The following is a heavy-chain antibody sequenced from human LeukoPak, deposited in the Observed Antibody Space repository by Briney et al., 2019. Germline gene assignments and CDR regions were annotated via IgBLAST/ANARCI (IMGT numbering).Heavy chain of an antibody. D-gene: IGHD6-6*01. Sequence: SVKVSCKASGGTFSSYTISWVRQAPGQGLEWMGRIIPILGIANYAQKFQGRVTITADKSTSTAYMELSSLRSEDTAVYYCASGYSSSYNWFDPWGQGTLVTVSS. CDR2: IIPILGIA. J-gene: IGHJ5*02. CDR3: ASGYSSSYNWFDP. CDR1: GGTFSSYT. V-gene: IGHV1-69*02.